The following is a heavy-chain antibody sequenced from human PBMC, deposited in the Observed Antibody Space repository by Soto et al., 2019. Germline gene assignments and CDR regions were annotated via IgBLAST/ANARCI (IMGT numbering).Heavy chain of an antibody. D-gene: IGHD6-19*01. CDR1: GFTFSSYA. CDR3: ARDQARKGSGWYTYYGMDV. J-gene: IGHJ6*02. CDR2: ISYDGSNK. Sequence: QVQLVESGGGVVQPGRSLRLSCAASGFTFSSYAMHWVRQAPGKGLEWVAVISYDGSNKYYADSVKGRFTISRDKSNNPLYLQMNSLRAKDTAVYYCARDQARKGSGWYTYYGMDVWGQGTTVTVSS. V-gene: IGHV3-30-3*01.